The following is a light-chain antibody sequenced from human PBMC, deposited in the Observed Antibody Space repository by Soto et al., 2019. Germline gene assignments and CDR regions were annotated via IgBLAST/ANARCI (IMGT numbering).Light chain of an antibody. Sequence: DIVMTQSPATLSVAPGERVTFSCRASQGVSRKLAWYQHKPGQAPRLLIYGASTRATGIPARFSGSGSGTEFTLTISSLQSEDFAVYYCQRYNNWPITFGQGTRLEIK. CDR1: QGVSRK. CDR3: QRYNNWPIT. CDR2: GAS. J-gene: IGKJ5*01. V-gene: IGKV3-15*01.